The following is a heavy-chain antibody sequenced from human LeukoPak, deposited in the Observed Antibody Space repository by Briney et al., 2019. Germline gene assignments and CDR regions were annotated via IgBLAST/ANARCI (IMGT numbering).Heavy chain of an antibody. Sequence: GGSLRLSCAGSGFTFSSYAMSWVRQAPGKGLEWVSIICSGGSTYYADSVKGRFTISRDNSKNTLYLQMNSLRAEDTAVYYCARDISSGYYDAFDIWGQGTMVTVSS. CDR2: ICSGGST. V-gene: IGHV3-66*01. D-gene: IGHD3-22*01. CDR3: ARDISSGYYDAFDI. CDR1: GFTFSSYA. J-gene: IGHJ3*02.